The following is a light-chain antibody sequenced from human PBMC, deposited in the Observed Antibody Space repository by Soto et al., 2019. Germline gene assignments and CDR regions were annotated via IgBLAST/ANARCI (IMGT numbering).Light chain of an antibody. CDR1: SSNIGSNT. V-gene: IGLV1-44*01. Sequence: QAVVTQPPSASGTPGQRVTISCSGSSSNIGSNTVKWYQHLPGTAPKLLIYTNSQRPSGVPDRFSGSKSGTSASLAISGLQSEDEADYYCAAWDDSLNGLVFGTGTNLTVL. J-gene: IGLJ1*01. CDR2: TNS. CDR3: AAWDDSLNGLV.